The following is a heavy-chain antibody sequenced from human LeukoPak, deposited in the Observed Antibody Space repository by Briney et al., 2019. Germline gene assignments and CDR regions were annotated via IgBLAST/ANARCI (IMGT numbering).Heavy chain of an antibody. CDR1: GGSISSYY. CDR2: IDYSGNT. J-gene: IGHJ4*02. V-gene: IGHV4-59*01. D-gene: IGHD6-19*01. CDR3: AREGKLTGYFGGLGFNY. Sequence: SETLSLTCTVSGGSISSYYWSWIRQPPGKGPEWIANIDYSGNTIYNPALKSRVTMSVDTSKNQFSLNLTSVTAADTAVCYCAREGKLTGYFGGLGFNYWGQGILVTVSS.